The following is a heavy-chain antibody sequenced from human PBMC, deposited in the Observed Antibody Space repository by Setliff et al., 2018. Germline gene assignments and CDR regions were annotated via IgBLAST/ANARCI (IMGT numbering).Heavy chain of an antibody. CDR1: GYTFTSYP. D-gene: IGHD1-26*01. J-gene: IGHJ4*02. CDR3: AGDRSLGATRRLAF. Sequence: ASVKVSCKASGYTFTSYPISWVRQAPGQGLEWMGWISPYSGNTIYAQKFQGRITVTIESSTGTAYMELRSLTSDDSAVYYCAGDRSLGATRRLAFWGQGTLVTVSS. V-gene: IGHV1-18*01. CDR2: ISPYSGNT.